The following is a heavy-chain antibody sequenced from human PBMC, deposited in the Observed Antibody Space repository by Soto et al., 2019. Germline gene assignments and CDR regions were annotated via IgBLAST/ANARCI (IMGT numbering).Heavy chain of an antibody. Sequence: GGSLRLSCAASGFTFSSYSMNWVRQAPGKGLEWVSYISSSSTIYYADSVKGRFTISRDNAKNSLYLQMNSLRDEDTAVYYCAREGIQLWSHYYYYGMDVWGQGTTVTVSS. CDR2: ISSSSTI. D-gene: IGHD5-18*01. V-gene: IGHV3-48*02. J-gene: IGHJ6*02. CDR1: GFTFSSYS. CDR3: AREGIQLWSHYYYYGMDV.